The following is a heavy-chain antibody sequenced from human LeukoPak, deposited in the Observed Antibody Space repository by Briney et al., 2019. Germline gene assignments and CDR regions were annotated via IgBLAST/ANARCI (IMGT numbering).Heavy chain of an antibody. D-gene: IGHD3-16*02. CDR3: ARSSIAYYYMHV. J-gene: IGHJ6*03. CDR2: ISSSGSTI. Sequence: GGSLRLSCAASGFTFSSYSMNWVRQAPGKGLEWVSYISSSGSTIYYADSVKGRFTISRDNAKNSLYLQMNSLRAEDTAVYYCARSSIAYYYMHVWGKGTTVTISS. V-gene: IGHV3-48*04. CDR1: GFTFSSYS.